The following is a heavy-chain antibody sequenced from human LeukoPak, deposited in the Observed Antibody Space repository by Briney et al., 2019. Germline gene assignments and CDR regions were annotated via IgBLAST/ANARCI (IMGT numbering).Heavy chain of an antibody. Sequence: PSETLSLTCTVSGGSISSYYWSWIRQPPGKGLESIGYIYYSNTNYNPSRKSRVTISVDTSKNQFSLKLSSVTAADTAVYYCARLKYGDYGLYYFDYWGQGTLVTVSS. J-gene: IGHJ4*02. CDR1: GGSISSYY. D-gene: IGHD4-17*01. V-gene: IGHV4-59*08. CDR2: IYYSNT. CDR3: ARLKYGDYGLYYFDY.